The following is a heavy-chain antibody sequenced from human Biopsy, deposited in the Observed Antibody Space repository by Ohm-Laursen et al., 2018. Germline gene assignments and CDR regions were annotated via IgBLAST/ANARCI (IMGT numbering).Heavy chain of an antibody. CDR2: INSMFGTT. CDR1: GGTFSSFG. D-gene: IGHD1-1*01. J-gene: IGHJ6*02. CDR3: AKRGVERGRPLAY. V-gene: IGHV1-69*01. Sequence: SSVKVSCKASGGTFSSFGISWVRQAPGQGLEWMGEINSMFGTTNYAQTFQGRVTITADESTSTAYMEVSSLRSEDTAVYYCAKRGVERGRPLAYWGQGTTVTVSS.